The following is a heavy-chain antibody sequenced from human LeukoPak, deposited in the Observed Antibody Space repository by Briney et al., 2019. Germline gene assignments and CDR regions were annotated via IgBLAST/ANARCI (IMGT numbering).Heavy chain of an antibody. D-gene: IGHD6-19*01. CDR1: GYTFTSYG. CDR2: ISAYNGNT. J-gene: IGHJ4*02. Sequence: VASVTVSCKASGYTFTSYGISWVRQAPGQGLEWMGWISAYNGNTNYAQMLQGRVTMTTDTSTSTAYMELRSLRSDDTAVYYCARDDGIAVGGTRDYWGQGTLVTVSS. CDR3: ARDDGIAVGGTRDY. V-gene: IGHV1-18*01.